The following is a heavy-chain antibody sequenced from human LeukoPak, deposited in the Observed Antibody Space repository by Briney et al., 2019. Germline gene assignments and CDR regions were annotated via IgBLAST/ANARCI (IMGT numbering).Heavy chain of an antibody. CDR1: GFTFSSYG. CDR3: VRGELHLDYYFDY. CDR2: ISSSSIYI. V-gene: IGHV3-21*01. D-gene: IGHD1-26*01. Sequence: GRSLRLSCAASGFTFSSYGMNWVRQAPGKGLEWVSSISSSSIYIYYADSVKGRFTISRDNAKNSLYLQMNSLRAEDTAVYYCVRGELHLDYYFDYWGQGTLVTVSS. J-gene: IGHJ4*02.